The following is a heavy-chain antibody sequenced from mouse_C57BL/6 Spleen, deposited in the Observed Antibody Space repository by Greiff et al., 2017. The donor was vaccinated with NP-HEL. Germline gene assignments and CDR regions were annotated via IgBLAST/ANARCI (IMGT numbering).Heavy chain of an antibody. CDR2: IDPENGDT. Sequence: EVQRVESGAELVRPGASVKLSCRASGFNIKDDYMHWVKQRPEQGLEWIGWIDPENGDTEYASKFQGKATITADTSSNTAYLQLSSLTSEDTAVYYCTRTGRERYFDVWGTGTTVTVSS. CDR3: TRTGRERYFDV. CDR1: GFNIKDDY. D-gene: IGHD4-1*01. J-gene: IGHJ1*03. V-gene: IGHV14-4*01.